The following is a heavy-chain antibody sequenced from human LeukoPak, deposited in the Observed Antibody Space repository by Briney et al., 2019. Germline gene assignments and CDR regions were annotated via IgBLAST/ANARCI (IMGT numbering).Heavy chain of an antibody. V-gene: IGHV3-48*03. CDR1: GFTFSSCE. CDR2: ISSSGSTI. Sequence: PGGSLRLFCAASGFTFSSCEMNGVRQAPGKGLEWVSYISSSGSTIYYADSVKGRFTISRDNAKNSLYLQMNSLRAEDTAVYYCARSSSWYLFWGQGTLVTVSS. CDR3: ARSSSWYLF. J-gene: IGHJ4*02. D-gene: IGHD6-13*01.